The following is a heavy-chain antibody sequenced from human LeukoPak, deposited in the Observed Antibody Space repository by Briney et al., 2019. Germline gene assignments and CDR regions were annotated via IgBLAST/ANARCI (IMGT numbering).Heavy chain of an antibody. J-gene: IGHJ3*02. CDR3: AREMYCSGGSCYGDAFDI. V-gene: IGHV3-66*01. D-gene: IGHD2-15*01. CDR1: GFTVSNKY. CDR2: IYSGGSS. Sequence: PGGSLRLSCAASGFTVSNKYMSWVRQAPGRGLEWVSVIYSGGSSYYADSVKGRFSIPRDKSKNTPYLQMNSLRAEDTALYYCAREMYCSGGSCYGDAFDIWGQGTMVTVSS.